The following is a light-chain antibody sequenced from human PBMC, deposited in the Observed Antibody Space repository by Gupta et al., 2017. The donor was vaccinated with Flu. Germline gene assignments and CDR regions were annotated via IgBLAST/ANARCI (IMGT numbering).Light chain of an antibody. CDR1: QSISSY. CDR3: QQSYSTLWLT. Sequence: DIQMTQSPSSLSAPVGDRVTITCRASQSISSYLNWYQQKPGKAPKLLIYAASSLQSGVPSRFSGSGSGTDFTLTTSSLQPEDFATYYCQQSYSTLWLTFGGGTKVEIK. CDR2: AAS. V-gene: IGKV1-39*01. J-gene: IGKJ4*01.